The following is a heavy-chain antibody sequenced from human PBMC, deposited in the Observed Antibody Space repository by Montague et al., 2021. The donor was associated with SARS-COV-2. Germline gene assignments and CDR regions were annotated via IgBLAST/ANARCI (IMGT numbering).Heavy chain of an antibody. CDR1: GGSISSGSYY. CDR2: IYYSGSS. J-gene: IGHJ4*02. Sequence: TLSLTCTVSGGSISSGSYYWSWIRQHPGKGLVWIGYIYYSGSSYYNPSLKSRVTIPVDTSKNQFSLRLSSVTAADTAVYYCARARTSLIVVVNEFDYWGQGTLVTVSS. CDR3: ARARTSLIVVVNEFDY. D-gene: IGHD2-21*01. V-gene: IGHV4-31*03.